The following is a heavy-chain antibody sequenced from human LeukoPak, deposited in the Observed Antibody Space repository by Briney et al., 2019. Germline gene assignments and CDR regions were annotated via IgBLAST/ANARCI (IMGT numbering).Heavy chain of an antibody. V-gene: IGHV3-7*01. J-gene: IGHJ5*02. D-gene: IGHD6-19*01. Sequence: GGSLRLSCAASGFTFNNYWMTWVRQAPGKGLEWVGNINLDGSDKYYGDSVKGRFTISRDNAKNSLYLQMNSLRAEDTAVYYCVREGGSDWYSGWFDPWGQGTLVTVSS. CDR2: INLDGSDK. CDR1: GFTFNNYW. CDR3: VREGGSDWYSGWFDP.